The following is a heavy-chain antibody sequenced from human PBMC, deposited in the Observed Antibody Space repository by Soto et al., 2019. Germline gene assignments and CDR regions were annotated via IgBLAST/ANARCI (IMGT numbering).Heavy chain of an antibody. J-gene: IGHJ4*02. V-gene: IGHV3-30-3*01. CDR2: ISYDGSNK. Sequence: QVQMVESGGGVVQPGRSLRLSCAASGFTFSSYAMHWVRQAPGKGLAWVAVISYDGSNKYYADSVKGRFTISRDNSKNTLYLQMNRLRAEDTAVYYCARDIVVVAATPLDYWGQGTLVTVSS. CDR1: GFTFSSYA. D-gene: IGHD2-15*01. CDR3: ARDIVVVAATPLDY.